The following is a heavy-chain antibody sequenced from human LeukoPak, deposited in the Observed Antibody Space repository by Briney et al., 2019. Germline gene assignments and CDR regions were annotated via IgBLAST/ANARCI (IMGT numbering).Heavy chain of an antibody. CDR1: GFTFSSYA. D-gene: IGHD6-13*01. Sequence: PGGSLRLSCAASGFTFSSYAMSWVRQPPWKGLEWVSAISGSGDSTYYADTVKGRFTIYRDNYKNTLYLQMNSLRAEDTAVYYCAKDRSPGYSSSWYGWFDPWGQGTLVTVSS. CDR2: ISGSGDST. V-gene: IGHV3-23*01. J-gene: IGHJ5*02. CDR3: AKDRSPGYSSSWYGWFDP.